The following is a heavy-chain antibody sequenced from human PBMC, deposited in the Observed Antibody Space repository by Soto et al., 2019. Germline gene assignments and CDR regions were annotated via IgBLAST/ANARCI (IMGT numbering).Heavy chain of an antibody. Sequence: SVKVSCKASGGTFSSYAISWVRQAPGQGLEWMGGIIPIFGTANYEQKFQGRVTITADESTSTAYMELSSLRSEDTAVYYCARANYYDSSGYYSYYFDYWGQGTLVTVSS. CDR2: IIPIFGTA. J-gene: IGHJ4*02. CDR1: GGTFSSYA. CDR3: ARANYYDSSGYYSYYFDY. D-gene: IGHD3-22*01. V-gene: IGHV1-69*13.